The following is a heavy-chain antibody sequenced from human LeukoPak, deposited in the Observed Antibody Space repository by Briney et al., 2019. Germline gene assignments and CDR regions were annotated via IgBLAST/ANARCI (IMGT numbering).Heavy chain of an antibody. Sequence: GGALRLSCAASGFTFSSYVMHWVRQAPGKGLEWVALIRYDGSNKYYADSVKGRFTISRDNSKNTVYLQMNDLRHEDTALYFCAKISSSAESNFDYWGTGTLLTVSS. CDR3: AKISSSAESNFDY. J-gene: IGHJ4*01. CDR1: GFTFSSYV. D-gene: IGHD6-25*01. CDR2: IRYDGSNK. V-gene: IGHV3-30*02.